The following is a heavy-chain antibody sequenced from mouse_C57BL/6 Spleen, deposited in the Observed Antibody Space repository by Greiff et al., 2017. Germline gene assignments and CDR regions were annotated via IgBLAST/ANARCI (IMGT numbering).Heavy chain of an antibody. CDR2: IYPGSGST. D-gene: IGHD1-1*01. V-gene: IGHV1-55*01. Sequence: QVQLQQPGAELVKPGASVKMSCKVSGYTFTSYWITWVMQRPGQGLEWIGDIYPGSGSTNYNEQFTSKATLPVDTSSSTAYMQLSTLTSEDSAVYYCARDYDGNNFDYWGQGTTLTVSS. J-gene: IGHJ2*01. CDR1: GYTFTSYW. CDR3: ARDYDGNNFDY.